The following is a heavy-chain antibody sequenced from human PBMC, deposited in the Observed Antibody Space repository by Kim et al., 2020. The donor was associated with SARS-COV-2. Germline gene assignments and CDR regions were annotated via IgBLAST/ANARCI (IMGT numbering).Heavy chain of an antibody. Sequence: ASVKVSCKASGYTFDTFSLYWLRQAPGQRFEWMGWINGGNGNTRYSQNFQGRVILTRDTSATTAYMELTSPTFKDTAVYYCAREGSGSYNWLDPWGQGTL. J-gene: IGHJ5*02. D-gene: IGHD3-10*01. CDR2: INGGNGNT. CDR3: AREGSGSYNWLDP. CDR1: GYTFDTFS. V-gene: IGHV1-3*01.